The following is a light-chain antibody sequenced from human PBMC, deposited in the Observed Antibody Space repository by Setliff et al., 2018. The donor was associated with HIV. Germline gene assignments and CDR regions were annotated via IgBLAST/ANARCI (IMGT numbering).Light chain of an antibody. J-gene: IGLJ1*01. CDR1: SSDVGAYNY. CDR2: DVS. CDR3: CSYAGTYTYI. Sequence: QSALTQPRSVSGSPGQSVTLSCTGSSSDVGAYNYVSWYQQYPGKAPKLIIYDVSKRPSGVPDRFSGSKSGDTASLTISGLQSEDEADYYCCSYAGTYTYIFGSGTK. V-gene: IGLV2-11*01.